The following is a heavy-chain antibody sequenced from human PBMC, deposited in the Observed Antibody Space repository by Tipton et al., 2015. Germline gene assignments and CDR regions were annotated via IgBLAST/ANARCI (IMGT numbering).Heavy chain of an antibody. D-gene: IGHD1-26*01. V-gene: IGHV4-59*01. CDR2: IHYSGST. CDR3: ARDCGNYAFDY. CDR1: GGSIGSFA. Sequence: TLSLTCTVSGGSIGSFAWSWFRQPPGKGLEWIGYIHYSGSTNYNPSLKSRVTISVDTSKNQFSLKLSSVTAADTAVYYCARDCGNYAFDYWGQGTLVTVSS. J-gene: IGHJ4*02.